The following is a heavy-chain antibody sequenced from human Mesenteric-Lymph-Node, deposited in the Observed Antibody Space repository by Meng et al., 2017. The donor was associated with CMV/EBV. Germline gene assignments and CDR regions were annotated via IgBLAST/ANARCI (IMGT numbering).Heavy chain of an antibody. CDR2: IYYSGRT. V-gene: IGHV4-59*01. CDR1: GGSIRSYY. Sequence: SETLSLTCTVSGGSIRSYYWSWIRQPPGKGLEWIGYIYYSGRTNSSPSLKSRVTVTLDTSKNHFSLKLTPVTAADTAVYYCARLSGYDTLTGDDAFDIWGQGTVVTVSS. D-gene: IGHD3-9*01. J-gene: IGHJ3*02. CDR3: ARLSGYDTLTGDDAFDI.